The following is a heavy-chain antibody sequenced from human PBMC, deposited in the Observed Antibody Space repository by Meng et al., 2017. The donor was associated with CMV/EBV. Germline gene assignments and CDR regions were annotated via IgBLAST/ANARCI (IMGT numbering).Heavy chain of an antibody. J-gene: IGHJ5*02. Sequence: VELGGGLVQPGGSLRPSCTASGVSVSSNYMSWVRQAPGKGLEWISIIYGSGNTYYGDSVKGRFTISRDNFRNTLYLQMNSLRAEDTAVYYCAREIPQAWASWGQGTLVTVSS. D-gene: IGHD2-21*01. CDR1: GVSVSSNY. CDR3: AREIPQAWAS. V-gene: IGHV3-66*01. CDR2: IYGSGNT.